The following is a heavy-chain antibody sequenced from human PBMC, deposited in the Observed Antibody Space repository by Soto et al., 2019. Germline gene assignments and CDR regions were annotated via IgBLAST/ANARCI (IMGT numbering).Heavy chain of an antibody. CDR3: ARSDVYQVVY. D-gene: IGHD2-2*01. CDR1: GYTFTSYY. Sequence: ASVNVSCKSSGYTFTSYYINWVRQATGQGLEWMGWMNPNSGNTGYAQKFQGRVTMTRNTSISTAYMELSSLRSEDTAVYYCARSDVYQVVYWGQGTLVTVSS. V-gene: IGHV1-8*01. J-gene: IGHJ4*02. CDR2: MNPNSGNT.